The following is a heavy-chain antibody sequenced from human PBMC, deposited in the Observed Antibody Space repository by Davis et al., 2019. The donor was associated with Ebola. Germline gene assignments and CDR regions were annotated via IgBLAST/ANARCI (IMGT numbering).Heavy chain of an antibody. CDR1: GGSISSYY. J-gene: IGHJ5*02. CDR2: IYYSGST. Sequence: MPSETLSLTCTVSGGSISSYYWSWIRQPPGKGLEWIGTIYYSGSTYYNPSLQSRVTISVDTTKNQFSLKLNSVTAADTAVYYCARRPARWENWFDPWGQGALVTVSS. D-gene: IGHD1-26*01. CDR3: ARRPARWENWFDP. V-gene: IGHV4-59*12.